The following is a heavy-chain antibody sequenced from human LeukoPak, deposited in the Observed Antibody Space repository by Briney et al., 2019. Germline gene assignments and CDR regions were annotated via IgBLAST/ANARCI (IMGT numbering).Heavy chain of an antibody. CDR1: GFTFSSSL. CDR3: ARDLLERPRSAFDI. D-gene: IGHD1-1*01. V-gene: IGHV3-48*03. Sequence: LPGGSRRLSCAASGFTFSSSLMTWVRQAPGKGLEWVSYITSGSGSTIYYADSVKGRFTISRDNAKNSLYLQMNSLRAEDTAVYYCARDLLERPRSAFDIWGQGTMVTVSS. J-gene: IGHJ3*02. CDR2: ITSGSGSTI.